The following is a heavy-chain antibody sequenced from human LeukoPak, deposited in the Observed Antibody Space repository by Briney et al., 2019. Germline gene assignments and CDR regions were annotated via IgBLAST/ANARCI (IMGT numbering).Heavy chain of an antibody. CDR1: GYSFTSYW. D-gene: IGHD2/OR15-2a*01. J-gene: IGHJ1*01. Sequence: RGESLKISCKGSGYSFTSYWIGWVRQMPGKGLEWMGIIYPADSDTRYNPSFQGHVTISADRSASTAYLQWHSLKASDTAIYYCARGINDEYFQSWGQGTLVTVSS. CDR3: ARGINDEYFQS. V-gene: IGHV5-51*01. CDR2: IYPADSDT.